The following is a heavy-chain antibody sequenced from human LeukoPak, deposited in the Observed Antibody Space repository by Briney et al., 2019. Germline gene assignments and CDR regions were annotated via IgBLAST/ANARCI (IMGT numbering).Heavy chain of an antibody. Sequence: PSETLSLTCTVSGGSISSSSYYWGWIRQPPGKGLEWIGYIYYSGSTNYNPSLKSRVTISVDTSKNQFSLKLSSVTAADTAVYYCARGYYDSSGYYIDYWGQGTLVTVSS. D-gene: IGHD3-22*01. J-gene: IGHJ4*02. CDR3: ARGYYDSSGYYIDY. CDR2: IYYSGST. CDR1: GGSISSSSYY. V-gene: IGHV4-61*05.